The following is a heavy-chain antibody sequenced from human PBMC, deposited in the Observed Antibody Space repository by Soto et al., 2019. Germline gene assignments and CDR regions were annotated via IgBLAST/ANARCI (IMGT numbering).Heavy chain of an antibody. Sequence: QVQLVQSGAEVKKPGSSVKVSCKASGGTFSSYAISWVRQAPGQGLEWMGGIIPIFGTANYAQKFQGRVTITADESTSTAYMELSSLRSEDTAVYYCASMVEGSSWRASYGMDVWGQGTTVTVSS. CDR1: GGTFSSYA. V-gene: IGHV1-69*01. J-gene: IGHJ6*02. CDR3: ASMVEGSSWRASYGMDV. CDR2: IIPIFGTA. D-gene: IGHD6-13*01.